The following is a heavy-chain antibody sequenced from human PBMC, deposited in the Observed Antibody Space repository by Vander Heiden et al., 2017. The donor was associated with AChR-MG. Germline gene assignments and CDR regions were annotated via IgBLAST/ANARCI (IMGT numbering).Heavy chain of an antibody. J-gene: IGHJ3*02. CDR2: ISWDGGST. Sequence: EVQLVESGGVVVQPGGSLRLSCAASGFTFDDYTLHWVRQAPGKGLEWVSLISWDGGSTYYADSVKGRFTISRDNSKNSLYLQMNSLRTEDTALYYCAKDIGRYYDNPHDAFDIWGQGTMVTVSS. D-gene: IGHD3-3*01. CDR3: AKDIGRYYDNPHDAFDI. V-gene: IGHV3-43*01. CDR1: GFTFDDYT.